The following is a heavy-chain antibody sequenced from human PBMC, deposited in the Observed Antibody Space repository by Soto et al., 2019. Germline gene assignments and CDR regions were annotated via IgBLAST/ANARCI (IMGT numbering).Heavy chain of an antibody. J-gene: IGHJ6*02. CDR2: IYYSGST. D-gene: IGHD1-20*01. CDR3: ARHISYYYYGMDV. CDR1: GGSISSGGYY. Sequence: SETLSLTCTVPGGSISSGGYYWSWIRQHPGKGLEWIGYIYYSGSTYYNPSLKSRVTISVDTSKNQFSLKLSSVTAADTAVYYCARHISYYYYGMDVWGQGTTVTVSS. V-gene: IGHV4-31*03.